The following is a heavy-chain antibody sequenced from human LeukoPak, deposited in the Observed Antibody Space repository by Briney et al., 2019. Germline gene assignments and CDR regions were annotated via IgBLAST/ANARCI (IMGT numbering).Heavy chain of an antibody. CDR2: INHSGST. D-gene: IGHD1-14*01. V-gene: IGHV4-34*01. CDR3: ARALNRLPAADAFDI. Sequence: SETLSLTCAVYGGSFSGYYWSWIRQPPGKGLEWIGEINHSGSTNYNPSLKSRVTISVDTSKNQFSLKLSSVTAADTAVYYCARALNRLPAADAFDIWGQGTMVTVSS. CDR1: GGSFSGYY. J-gene: IGHJ3*02.